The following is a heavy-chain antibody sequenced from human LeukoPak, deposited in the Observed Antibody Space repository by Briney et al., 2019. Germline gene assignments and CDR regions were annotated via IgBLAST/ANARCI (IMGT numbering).Heavy chain of an antibody. Sequence: AGSLRLSCAASGFTFSSHSMNWVRQAPGKGLEWVSYISKTSNTRDYAASVKGRFTISRDNAKNSLYLQMNSLRAEDTAVYYCARDREYSSSSADYYYYYYMDVWGKGTTVTVSS. CDR3: ARDREYSSSSADYYYYYYMDV. D-gene: IGHD6-6*01. CDR1: GFTFSSHS. CDR2: ISKTSNTR. V-gene: IGHV3-48*01. J-gene: IGHJ6*03.